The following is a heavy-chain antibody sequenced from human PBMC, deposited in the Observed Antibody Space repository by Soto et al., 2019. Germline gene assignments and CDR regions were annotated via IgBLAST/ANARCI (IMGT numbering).Heavy chain of an antibody. CDR1: GYTLNHYP. V-gene: IGHV1-3*01. J-gene: IGHJ4*02. CDR3: ARDVTIYSVVVISGFDY. Sequence: QVHLVQSGAEVRKPGASVMISCTASGYTLNHYPMHWVRQAPGQGLEWMGWINAGPGNTKYSQKFQGRVNISRDTLTNIAYEELNSLRSEDTAVYYCARDVTIYSVVVISGFDYWGQGPLVAVSS. D-gene: IGHD3-3*01. CDR2: INAGPGNT.